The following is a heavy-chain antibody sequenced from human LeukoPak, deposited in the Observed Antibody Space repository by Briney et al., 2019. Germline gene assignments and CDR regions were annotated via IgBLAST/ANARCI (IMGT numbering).Heavy chain of an antibody. J-gene: IGHJ6*04. Sequence: GGSLRLSCAASGFTFSTYNMNWVRQAPGKRLEWVSSITSSSSYVFYADSVKGRFTISRDNAKNSLYLQMNSLRAEDTAVYYCAELGITMIGGVWGKGTTVTISS. CDR3: AELGITMIGGV. CDR1: GFTFSTYN. CDR2: ITSSSSYV. V-gene: IGHV3-21*01. D-gene: IGHD3-10*02.